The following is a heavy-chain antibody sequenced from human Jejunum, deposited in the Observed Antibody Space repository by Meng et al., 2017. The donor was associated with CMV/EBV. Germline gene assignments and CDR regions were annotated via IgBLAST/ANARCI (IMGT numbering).Heavy chain of an antibody. J-gene: IGHJ4*02. V-gene: IGHV7-4-1*01. CDR1: GYTFTSSS. D-gene: IGHD6-19*01. CDR3: ARGNGWRFDY. CDR2: ININTGNP. Sequence: QGQWVKSGSELKKPGDSVKVSCQAAGYTFTSSSMNWVRHAPGQGLEWMGWININTGNPTYAQGFTGRFVFSLDTSVSTAYLQIDSLKADDTAVYYCARGNGWRFDYWGQGTLVTVSS.